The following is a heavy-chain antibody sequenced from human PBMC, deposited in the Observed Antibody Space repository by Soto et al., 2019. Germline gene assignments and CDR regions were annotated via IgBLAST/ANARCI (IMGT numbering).Heavy chain of an antibody. D-gene: IGHD6-13*01. CDR3: ARGAAAGVDYGMDV. Sequence: PGGSLRLSCEGSGFTLSDYYISWIRQAPGKGLEWISYSSNSGTFSRYADSVKGRFSISRDNTKNLLYLQMNSLRAEDTAVYYCARGAAAGVDYGMDVWGQGTTVTVSS. J-gene: IGHJ6*02. CDR1: GFTLSDYY. V-gene: IGHV3-11*06. CDR2: SSNSGTFS.